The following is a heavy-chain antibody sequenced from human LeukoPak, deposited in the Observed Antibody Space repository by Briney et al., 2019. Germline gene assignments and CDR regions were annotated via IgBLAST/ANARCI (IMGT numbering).Heavy chain of an antibody. Sequence: GGSLRLACAASGFFFISSSMGCVRQHPWMGLECVSAISASGGSTYYADSVKGRFTISRDNSKNTLYLQLNSLRAEDTAVYYCAKALLGATRGIDYWGQGTLVTVSS. CDR2: ISASGGST. J-gene: IGHJ4*02. V-gene: IGHV3-23*01. D-gene: IGHD1-26*01. CDR3: AKALLGATRGIDY. CDR1: GFFFISSS.